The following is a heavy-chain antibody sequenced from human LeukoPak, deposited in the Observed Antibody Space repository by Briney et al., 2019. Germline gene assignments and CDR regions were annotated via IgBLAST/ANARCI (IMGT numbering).Heavy chain of an antibody. Sequence: SETLSLTCTVSGGSISSSSYYWGWIRQPPGKGLEWIGEINHSGSTNYNPSLKSRVTISLDTSKNQFSLKLSSVTAADTAVYYCARRRAWGVINYWGQGTLVTVSS. CDR2: INHSGST. CDR1: GGSISSSSYY. J-gene: IGHJ4*02. V-gene: IGHV4-39*07. D-gene: IGHD3-10*01. CDR3: ARRRAWGVINY.